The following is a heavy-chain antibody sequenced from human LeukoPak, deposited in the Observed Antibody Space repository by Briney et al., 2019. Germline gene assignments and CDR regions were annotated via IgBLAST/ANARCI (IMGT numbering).Heavy chain of an antibody. J-gene: IGHJ4*02. CDR3: ARERAGNVDY. Sequence: GGSLRLSCATSGFNFGVVAMDWIRQAPGKGLEWVGFIRHREYGGTAEYAASVNGRFAISRDDSKSIVYLQMNDLRTEDTGVYYCARERAGNVDYWGLGTLVTVSS. V-gene: IGHV3-49*03. CDR2: IRHREYGGTA. CDR1: GFNFGVVA.